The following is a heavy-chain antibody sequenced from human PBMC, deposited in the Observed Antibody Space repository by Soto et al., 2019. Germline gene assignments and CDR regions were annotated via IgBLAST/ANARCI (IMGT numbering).Heavy chain of an antibody. Sequence: QLQLQESGPGLVKPSETLSLTCTVSGGSISSSSYYWGWIRQPPGKGLEWIGSIYYSGSTYYNPSLKSRVTISVDTSKNQFSLKLSSVTAADTAVYYCARHVKEGNGSGSYAGPWGQGTLVTVSS. D-gene: IGHD3-10*01. J-gene: IGHJ5*02. CDR2: IYYSGST. V-gene: IGHV4-39*01. CDR1: GGSISSSSYY. CDR3: ARHVKEGNGSGSYAGP.